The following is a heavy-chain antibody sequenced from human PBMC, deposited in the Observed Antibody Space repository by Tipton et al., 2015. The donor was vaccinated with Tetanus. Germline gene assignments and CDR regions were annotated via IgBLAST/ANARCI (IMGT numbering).Heavy chain of an antibody. D-gene: IGHD6-6*01. CDR1: GGSISGSNYF. Sequence: TLSLTCSVSGGSISGSNYFWNWIRQQPGKGPEWIGYIYYSGTTHYNPSLKSRVTISVDTSKNQFSLKLTSVTAADTAVYYCARGQGGGRVVRLNWFDPWGQGTLVTVSS. CDR3: ARGQGGGRVVRLNWFDP. J-gene: IGHJ5*02. CDR2: IYYSGTT. V-gene: IGHV4-31*03.